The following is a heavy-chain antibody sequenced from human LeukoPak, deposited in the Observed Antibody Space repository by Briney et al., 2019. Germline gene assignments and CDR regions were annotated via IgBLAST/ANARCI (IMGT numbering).Heavy chain of an antibody. CDR1: GYSFTSYG. J-gene: IGHJ4*02. CDR3: ARHARHYFHSSAYPDY. V-gene: IGHV5-51*01. Sequence: GESLKFSCKGSGYSFTSYGIGWVRQMPGKGLEWMGIIYPGDSDTKYRPSFQGQVTISADKSISTAYLQWSSLKASDTAMYYCARHARHYFHSSAYPDYWGQGTLVTVSS. D-gene: IGHD3-22*01. CDR2: IYPGDSDT.